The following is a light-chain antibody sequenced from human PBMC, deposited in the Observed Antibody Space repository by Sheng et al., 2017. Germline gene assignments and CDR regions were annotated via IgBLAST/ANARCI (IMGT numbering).Light chain of an antibody. CDR1: QSVSVN. CDR2: GAS. CDR3: QQYNNWPRT. Sequence: ETVMTQSPATLSVSPGERATLSCRASQSVSVNLAWYQQKSGQAPXLLIYGASTRATGIPQPGSVAGGSGTDFTLTISSLQSEDFAVYYCQQYNNWPRTFGQGTKVEFK. V-gene: IGKV3D-15*01. J-gene: IGKJ1*01.